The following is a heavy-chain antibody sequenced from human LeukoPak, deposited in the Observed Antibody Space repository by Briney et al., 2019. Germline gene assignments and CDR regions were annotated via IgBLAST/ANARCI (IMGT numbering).Heavy chain of an antibody. CDR1: GFTFSTYD. Sequence: PGGSLRLSCAASGFTFSTYDISWVRQAPGKGLEWVSAITGSGDFTKYADSVKGRFTISRDNSKNIVYLQMNSLRVEDTALYYCTKRITATTPFDSWGQGTLVIVSS. V-gene: IGHV3-23*01. CDR3: TKRITATTPFDS. D-gene: IGHD4-17*01. CDR2: ITGSGDFT. J-gene: IGHJ4*02.